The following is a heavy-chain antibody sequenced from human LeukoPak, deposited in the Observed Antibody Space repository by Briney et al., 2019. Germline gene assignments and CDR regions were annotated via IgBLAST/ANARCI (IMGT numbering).Heavy chain of an antibody. CDR1: GYSFTGYY. CDR3: ATAAAGPARVADAFDI. V-gene: IGHV1-2*02. J-gene: IGHJ3*02. CDR2: INPNSGGT. D-gene: IGHD6-13*01. Sequence: GASVKVSCKASGYSFTGYYMHWVRQAPGQGLEWMGWINPNSGGTNYAQKFQGRVTMTRDTSISTAYMELSRLGSDDTAVYYCATAAAGPARVADAFDIWGQGTMVTVSS.